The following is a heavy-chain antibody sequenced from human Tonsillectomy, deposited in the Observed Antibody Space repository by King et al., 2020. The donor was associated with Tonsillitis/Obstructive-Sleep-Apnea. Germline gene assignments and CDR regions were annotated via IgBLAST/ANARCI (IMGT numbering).Heavy chain of an antibody. CDR3: TTDNDYGDYGIDY. CDR1: GFNFTKAW. Sequence: VQLVESGGGLVRPGGSLRLSCATSGFNFTKAWMSWVRQIPGKGLEWVGRITRKSDGETTDYGAPVRGRFSVSRDDSKNTLYLQMDGLKTEDTGVYYCTTDNDYGDYGIDYWGQGTLVTVYS. J-gene: IGHJ4*02. CDR2: ITRKSDGETT. V-gene: IGHV3-15*01. D-gene: IGHD4-17*01.